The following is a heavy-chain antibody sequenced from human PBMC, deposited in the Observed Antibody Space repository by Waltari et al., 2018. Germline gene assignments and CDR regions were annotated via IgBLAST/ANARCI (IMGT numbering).Heavy chain of an antibody. V-gene: IGHV4-38-2*02. Sequence: QVQLQESGPGLVKPSETLSLTCAVSGYSISSGYYWGWIRQPPGKGLEWIGSIYHSGSTYYNPSLKSRVTISVDTSKNQFSLKLSSVTAADTAVYYCARDRGGYDGLDYWGQGTLVTVSS. CDR3: ARDRGGYDGLDY. CDR2: IYHSGST. D-gene: IGHD5-12*01. CDR1: GYSISSGYY. J-gene: IGHJ4*02.